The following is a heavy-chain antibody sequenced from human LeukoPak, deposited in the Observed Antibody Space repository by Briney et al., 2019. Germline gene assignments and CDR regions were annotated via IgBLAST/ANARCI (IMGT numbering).Heavy chain of an antibody. J-gene: IGHJ4*02. Sequence: GGSLRLSCAASGFTFGSYAMNWVRQTPGKGLEWVSAISGSGGSTYYADSVKGRFTISRDSSKNTLYLQMNSLRAEDTAVYYCAKDRNYDILTGYPIFDYWGQGTLVTVSS. CDR3: AKDRNYDILTGYPIFDY. D-gene: IGHD3-9*01. V-gene: IGHV3-23*01. CDR2: ISGSGGST. CDR1: GFTFGSYA.